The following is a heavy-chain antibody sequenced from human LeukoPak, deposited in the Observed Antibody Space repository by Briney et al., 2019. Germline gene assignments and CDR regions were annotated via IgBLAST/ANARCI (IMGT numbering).Heavy chain of an antibody. CDR2: INHSGST. Sequence: SETLSLTCAVYGGSFSGYYWSWIRQLPGKGLEWIGEINHSGSTNYNPSLKSRVTISVDTSKNQFSLKLSSVTAADTAVYYCARGNATMIVVTTSPFDYWGQGTLVTVSS. J-gene: IGHJ4*02. CDR1: GGSFSGYY. V-gene: IGHV4-34*01. CDR3: ARGNATMIVVTTSPFDY. D-gene: IGHD3-22*01.